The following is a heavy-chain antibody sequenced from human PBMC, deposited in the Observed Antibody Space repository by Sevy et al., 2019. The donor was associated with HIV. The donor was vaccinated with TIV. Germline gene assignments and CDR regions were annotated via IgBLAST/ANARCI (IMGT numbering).Heavy chain of an antibody. CDR1: GFTFSDHY. V-gene: IGHV3-72*01. D-gene: IGHD6-13*01. Sequence: GGSLRLSCAASGFTFSDHYMEWVRQAPGKGLEWVGRIRNKADSYTTEYAASVKCRFTISRDDSKNSLYLLMNSLTTEDTAVYYCATHAGIAVAGRVFDYWGQGTLVTVSS. CDR3: ATHAGIAVAGRVFDY. J-gene: IGHJ4*02. CDR2: IRNKADSYTT.